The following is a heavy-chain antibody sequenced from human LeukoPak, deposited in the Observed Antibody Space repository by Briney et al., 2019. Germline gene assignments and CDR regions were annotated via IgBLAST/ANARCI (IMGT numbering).Heavy chain of an antibody. D-gene: IGHD3-3*01. CDR2: IKEDGSER. V-gene: IGHV3-7*01. CDR1: AFIFSGHW. J-gene: IGHJ3*02. CDR3: ARPDDFWSGYYSAFDI. Sequence: GGSLRLSCEGSAFIFSGHWMNWVRQTPGKGLEWVASIKEDGSERQYVDSVKGRFTISRDNAKNSLYLQMNSLRAEDTAVYYCARPDDFWSGYYSAFDIWGQGTMVTVSS.